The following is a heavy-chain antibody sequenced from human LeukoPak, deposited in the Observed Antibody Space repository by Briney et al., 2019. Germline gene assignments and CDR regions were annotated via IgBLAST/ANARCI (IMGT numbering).Heavy chain of an antibody. CDR3: TRYNNDHFDY. CDR2: IAHDGSRA. D-gene: IGHD1-14*01. CDR1: GFTFGGYG. V-gene: IGHV3-33*01. J-gene: IGHJ4*02. Sequence: GESLKISCAGSGFTFGGYGMHWFRQTPGKGLEWVAVIAHDGSRAFYADSVKGRFTISRDNSKNTMSVQMDDLRAEDTAVYYCTRYNNDHFDYWGQGTLVTVSS.